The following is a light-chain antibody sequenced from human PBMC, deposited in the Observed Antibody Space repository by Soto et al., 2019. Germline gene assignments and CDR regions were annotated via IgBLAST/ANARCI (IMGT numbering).Light chain of an antibody. CDR1: GSNIGAGYD. CDR2: ANT. CDR3: QSYDTSLSGYV. Sequence: QSVLTQPPSVSGAPGQRVTISCTGSGSNIGAGYDIHWYQQVPGTAPKPLIYANTNRASGVPDRFSGSKSGTSASLAITGLQADDEAHYYCQSYDTSLSGYVFGPGTKLTVL. V-gene: IGLV1-40*01. J-gene: IGLJ1*01.